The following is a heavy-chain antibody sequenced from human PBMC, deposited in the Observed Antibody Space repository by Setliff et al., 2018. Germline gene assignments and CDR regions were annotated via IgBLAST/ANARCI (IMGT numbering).Heavy chain of an antibody. J-gene: IGHJ4*01. CDR1: GASISSGNDF. D-gene: IGHD1-1*01. CDR3: ARSDDNFQYPDY. CDR2: IYTNGGA. Sequence: SETLSLTCSVSGASISSGNDFWNWIRQPAGKGLEWIGNIYTNGGADYSPSLRSRVTISLGTSKNQFSLQLTSVTAADTAIYYCARSDDNFQYPDYWGQGTRVTVSS. V-gene: IGHV4-61*09.